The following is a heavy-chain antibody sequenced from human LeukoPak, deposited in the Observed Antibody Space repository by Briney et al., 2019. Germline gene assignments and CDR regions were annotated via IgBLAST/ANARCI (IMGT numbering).Heavy chain of an antibody. D-gene: IGHD3-10*01. J-gene: IGHJ5*02. V-gene: IGHV1-18*01. CDR3: ARDQAGGLGTDWFDP. CDR2: ISAYNGNT. Sequence: ASVKVSCKASGYTFTSYGISWVRQAPGQGLEWMGWISAYNGNTNYAQKLQGRVTMTTDTSTSTAYMELRSLRSDDTAVYYCARDQAGGLGTDWFDPWGQGTLVTVSS. CDR1: GYTFTSYG.